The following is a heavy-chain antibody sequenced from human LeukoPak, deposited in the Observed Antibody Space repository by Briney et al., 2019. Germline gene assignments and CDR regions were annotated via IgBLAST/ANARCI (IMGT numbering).Heavy chain of an antibody. Sequence: PGGSLRLSCAASGFTFSSYSMNWVRRAPGKGLEWVSSISSSSSHIYYADSVKGRFTISRDNAKNSLYLQMNSLRAEDTAVYYCARDRGRGYSYGYSDYWGQGTLVTVSS. CDR3: ARDRGRGYSYGYSDY. D-gene: IGHD5-18*01. CDR1: GFTFSSYS. CDR2: ISSSSSHI. V-gene: IGHV3-21*01. J-gene: IGHJ4*02.